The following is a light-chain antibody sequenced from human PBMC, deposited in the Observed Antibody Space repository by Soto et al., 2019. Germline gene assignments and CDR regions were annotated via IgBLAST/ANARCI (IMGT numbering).Light chain of an antibody. Sequence: SYELTQPLSVSVALGQTARITCGGNNIGSKNVHWYQQKPGQAPVLVIYRDSNRPSGIPERFSGSNSGNTATVTISRAQAGDEADYYCQVWDSSTARVFGGGTQLTVL. CDR3: QVWDSSTARV. CDR1: NIGSKN. CDR2: RDS. V-gene: IGLV3-9*01. J-gene: IGLJ3*02.